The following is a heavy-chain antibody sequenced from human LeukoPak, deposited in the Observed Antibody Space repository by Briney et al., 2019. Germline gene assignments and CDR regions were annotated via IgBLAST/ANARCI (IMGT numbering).Heavy chain of an antibody. CDR3: ARGQYDSGGYHYGIRAFYFDY. V-gene: IGHV4-34*01. D-gene: IGHD3-22*01. CDR2: INHSGRT. CDR1: GVSFSGDF. Sequence: SETLSLTCGVFGVSFSGDFWTWIRQAPGKGLEWIGEINHSGRTNYNPSLTSRVTISVDTSMNQFSLKMRSVTAADTAVYYCARGQYDSGGYHYGIRAFYFDYWGQGTLVTVSS. J-gene: IGHJ4*02.